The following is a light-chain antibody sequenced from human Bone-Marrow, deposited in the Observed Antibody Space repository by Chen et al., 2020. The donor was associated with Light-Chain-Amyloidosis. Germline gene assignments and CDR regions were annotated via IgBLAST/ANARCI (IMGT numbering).Light chain of an antibody. CDR1: RSNIGSNF. V-gene: IGLV1-47*01. Sequence: QSVLTQPPSASGTPGQGVSISCSGGRSNIGSNFVYWFQHVPGTAPKLLVYRNDRRPSGGPDRVSGSKSGTAASLAISGLRSEDEGSYYCAAWDDTLRGVIFGGGTKLTVL. CDR2: RND. J-gene: IGLJ2*01. CDR3: AAWDDTLRGVI.